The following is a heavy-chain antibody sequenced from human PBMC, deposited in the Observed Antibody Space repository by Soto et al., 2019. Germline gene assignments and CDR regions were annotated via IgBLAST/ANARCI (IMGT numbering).Heavy chain of an antibody. CDR2: ISYDGSNK. CDR3: AKSFIAAAGKEGYFDX. J-gene: IGHJ4*02. V-gene: IGHV3-30*02. CDR1: GFTFSSYG. Sequence: GGSLRLSCAASGFTFSSYGMHWVRQAPGKGLEWVAFISYDGSNKYYAYSVKVRFTISRDNSNNTLYLQMNSLRAEDTAVYYCAKSFIAAAGKEGYFDXWGQGTLVTVSX. D-gene: IGHD6-13*01.